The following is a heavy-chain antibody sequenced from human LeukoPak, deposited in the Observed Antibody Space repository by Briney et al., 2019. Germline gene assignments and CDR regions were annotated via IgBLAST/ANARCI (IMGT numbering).Heavy chain of an antibody. CDR1: GDSISSGNYY. J-gene: IGHJ3*02. CDR2: MYYSGTT. V-gene: IGHV4-31*03. CDR3: ARDQSGVMAFDI. Sequence: SETLSLTCTVSGDSISSGNYYWSWIRQLPGKGLEWIGYMYYSGTTYYNPSLKSRVVMSVDTSQNQFSLQLSSVTAADTAVYYCARDQSGVMAFDIWGQGTMVTVSS. D-gene: IGHD3-16*01.